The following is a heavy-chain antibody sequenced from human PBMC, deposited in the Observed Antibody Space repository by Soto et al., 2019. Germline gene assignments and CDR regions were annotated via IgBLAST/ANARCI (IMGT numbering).Heavy chain of an antibody. CDR3: ATVFEH. V-gene: IGHV3-74*01. J-gene: IGHJ4*02. CDR1: GITFSGFW. CDR2: VDSAGSGT. Sequence: VPLVESGGGSVQPGGSLRLSCVASGITFSGFWMHWVRQVPGKGLVWVARVDSAGSGTSYADSVKGRFTISRDNAKNTQSLQMDSLRVEDTAVYYCATVFEHWGQGIAVTVSS.